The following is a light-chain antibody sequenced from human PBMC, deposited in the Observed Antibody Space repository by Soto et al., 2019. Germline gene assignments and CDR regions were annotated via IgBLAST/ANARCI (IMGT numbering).Light chain of an antibody. CDR1: TSNIGSNT. V-gene: IGLV1-44*01. CDR2: SND. CDR3: AVWDDSLNAWV. Sequence: VLTQPPSASGTPGQSVTISCSGSTSNIGSNTVNWYQQLPGTAPKLLVYSNDQRPSGVPDRFSASKSGTSAFLAISGLQSEDEADYDCAVWDDSLNAWVFGGGTKLTVL. J-gene: IGLJ3*02.